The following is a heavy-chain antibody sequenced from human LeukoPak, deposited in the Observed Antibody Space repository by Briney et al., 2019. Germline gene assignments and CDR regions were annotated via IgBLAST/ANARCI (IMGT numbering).Heavy chain of an antibody. V-gene: IGHV3-23*01. CDR2: XSNNGGYT. CDR3: AKQLGYCSDGSCYFPY. J-gene: IGHJ4*02. CDR1: GXTXXSSX. D-gene: IGHD2-15*01. Sequence: SXXXXGXTXXSSXXSWVRQAPGKGLEXXSAXSNNGGYTYYADSVQGRFTISRDNSKSTLCLQMNSLRAEDTAVYYCAKQLGYCSDGSCYFPYWGQGTLVTVSS.